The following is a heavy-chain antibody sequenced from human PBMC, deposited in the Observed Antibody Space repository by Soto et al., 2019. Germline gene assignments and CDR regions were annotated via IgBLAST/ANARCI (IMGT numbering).Heavy chain of an antibody. D-gene: IGHD5-18*01. CDR1: GFTFSNYA. CDR2: VTGSGGST. Sequence: EVQLLESGGGLVQPGGSLRLFCAASGFTFSNYAMSWVRQAPGKGLEWVSAVTGSGGSTYYADSVKGRFTISRDNSKNTLYLKMNSLRAEDTAVYYCAKANGYPNDYWGQGTLVTVSS. J-gene: IGHJ4*02. V-gene: IGHV3-23*01. CDR3: AKANGYPNDY.